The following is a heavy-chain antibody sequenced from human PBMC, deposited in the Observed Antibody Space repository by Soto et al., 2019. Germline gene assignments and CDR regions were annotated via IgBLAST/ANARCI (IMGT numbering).Heavy chain of an antibody. CDR2: ISAYNGNT. D-gene: IGHD3-10*01. Sequence: ASVKVSCKASGYTFTSYGISWVRQAPGQGLEWMGWISAYNGNTNYAQKLQGRVTMTTDTSTSTACMELRSLRSDDTAVYYCARDPGASDAFDIWGQGTMVTVSS. V-gene: IGHV1-18*01. CDR1: GYTFTSYG. J-gene: IGHJ3*02. CDR3: ARDPGASDAFDI.